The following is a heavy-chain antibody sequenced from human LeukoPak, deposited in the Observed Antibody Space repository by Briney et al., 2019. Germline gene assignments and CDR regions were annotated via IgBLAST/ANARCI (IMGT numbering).Heavy chain of an antibody. Sequence: GGSLRLSCAASGFTFSSYGMHWVRQAPGKGLEWVAVISYDGSNKYYADSVKGRFTISRDNSKNTLYLQMNSLGAEDTAVYYCARLRGYYYYYYMDVWGKGTTVTISS. CDR1: GFTFSSYG. J-gene: IGHJ6*03. V-gene: IGHV3-30*03. CDR2: ISYDGSNK. CDR3: ARLRGYYYYYYMDV.